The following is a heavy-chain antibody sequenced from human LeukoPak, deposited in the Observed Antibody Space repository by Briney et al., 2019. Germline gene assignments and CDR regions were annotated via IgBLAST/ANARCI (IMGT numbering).Heavy chain of an antibody. J-gene: IGHJ4*02. CDR3: ARMAVLGIEY. D-gene: IGHD2/OR15-2a*01. Sequence: PGESLKISCQGSGYNFPIYWIGWVRQMPGKGLEWMGIMYPGDSDTRYSPSFQGQVTISADKSISTAYLQWSTLKASDTAMYYCARMAVLGIEYWGQGTLVTVSS. CDR2: MYPGDSDT. V-gene: IGHV5-51*01. CDR1: GYNFPIYW.